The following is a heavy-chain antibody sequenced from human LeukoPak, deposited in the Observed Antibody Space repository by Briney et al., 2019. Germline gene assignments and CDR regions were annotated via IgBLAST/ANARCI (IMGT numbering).Heavy chain of an antibody. CDR3: ARHIHWSSGWYFDY. Sequence: GESLKISCKGFGYSFTNYWIGWVRQMPGEGLEWMGIIYPGDSDARYRPSFQGQVIISADKSSSTVYLQWSSLKASDTAMYYCARHIHWSSGWYFDYWGQGTPVTVSS. V-gene: IGHV5-51*01. CDR2: IYPGDSDA. J-gene: IGHJ4*02. CDR1: GYSFTNYW. D-gene: IGHD6-19*01.